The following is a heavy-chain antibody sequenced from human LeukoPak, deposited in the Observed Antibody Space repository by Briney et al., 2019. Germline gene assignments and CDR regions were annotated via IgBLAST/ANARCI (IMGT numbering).Heavy chain of an antibody. Sequence: GASVKVSCKASGYTFTGYYMHWVRQAPGQGLEWMGWINPNSGGTNYAQKFQGRVTMTRDTSISTAYMELSRLRSEDTAVYYCARDRVGATGFYWFDPWGQGTLVTVSS. CDR1: GYTFTGYY. CDR3: ARDRVGATGFYWFDP. D-gene: IGHD1-26*01. V-gene: IGHV1-2*02. CDR2: INPNSGGT. J-gene: IGHJ5*02.